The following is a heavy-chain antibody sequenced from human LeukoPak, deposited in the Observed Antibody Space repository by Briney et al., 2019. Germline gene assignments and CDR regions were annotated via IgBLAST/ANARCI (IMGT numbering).Heavy chain of an antibody. CDR3: ARRRIDWLFDY. V-gene: IGHV4-39*07. D-gene: IGHD3-9*01. CDR2: IYYSGST. Sequence: SETLSLTCTVSGGSISSSSYYWGWIRQPPGKGLEWIGSIYYSGSTYYNPSLKSRVTISVDTSKNQFSLMLNSVTAADTAVYYCARRRIDWLFDYWGQGTLVTVSS. J-gene: IGHJ4*02. CDR1: GGSISSSSYY.